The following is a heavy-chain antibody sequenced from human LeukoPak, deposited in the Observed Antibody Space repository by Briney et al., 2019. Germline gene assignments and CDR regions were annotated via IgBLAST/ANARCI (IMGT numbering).Heavy chain of an antibody. Sequence: SGTLSLTCTVSGGSISSYYWSWIRQPPGKGLEWIGYIYYSGSTNYNPSLKSRVTISVDTSKNQFSLKLSSVTAADTAVYYCVGYSSSSTDFDYWGQGTLVTVSS. J-gene: IGHJ4*02. V-gene: IGHV4-59*01. D-gene: IGHD6-6*01. CDR2: IYYSGST. CDR3: VGYSSSSTDFDY. CDR1: GGSISSYY.